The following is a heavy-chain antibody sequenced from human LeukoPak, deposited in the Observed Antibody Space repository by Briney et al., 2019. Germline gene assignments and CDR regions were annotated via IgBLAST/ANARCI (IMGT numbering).Heavy chain of an antibody. CDR3: VRQRVVGFYDPFDF. Sequence: PSETLSLTCTVSGGSISSYYWSWIRQPPGKGLEWIGYIYYSGSTNYNPSLKSRVTISVDTSKNQFSLKLSSVTAADTAVYYCVRQRVVGFYDPFDFWGQGTLVTVSS. CDR1: GGSISSYY. D-gene: IGHD2/OR15-2a*01. J-gene: IGHJ4*02. V-gene: IGHV4-59*08. CDR2: IYYSGST.